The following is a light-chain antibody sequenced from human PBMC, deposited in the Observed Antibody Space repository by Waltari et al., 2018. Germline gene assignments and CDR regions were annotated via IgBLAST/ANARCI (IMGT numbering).Light chain of an antibody. CDR3: SSYVGADTAV. V-gene: IGLV2-8*01. J-gene: IGLJ1*01. CDR2: DVN. CDR1: ARDIGAHDS. Sequence: QSALTQPPSASGSPGQPITISCTGSARDIGAHDSVSWYQQHPGKAPKLLLYDVNRRPSGVPFRFSGSKSGNTASLTVSGLQTEDEADYYCSSYVGADTAVFGPGTKVTVL.